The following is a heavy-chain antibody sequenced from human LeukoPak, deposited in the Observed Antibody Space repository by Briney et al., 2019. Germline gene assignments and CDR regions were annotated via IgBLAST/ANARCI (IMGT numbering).Heavy chain of an antibody. CDR1: GGSISSGGYS. V-gene: IGHV4-30-4*07. CDR2: IYYSGST. J-gene: IGHJ5*02. Sequence: SETLSLTCAVSGGSISSGGYSWSWIRQPPGKGLEWIGYIYYSGSTYYNPSPKSRVTISVDTSKNQFSPKLSSVTAADTAVYYCARGLSSGWPLGWFDPWGQGTLVTVSS. D-gene: IGHD6-19*01. CDR3: ARGLSSGWPLGWFDP.